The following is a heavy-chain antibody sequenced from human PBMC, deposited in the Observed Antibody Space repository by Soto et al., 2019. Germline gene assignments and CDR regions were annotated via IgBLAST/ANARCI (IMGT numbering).Heavy chain of an antibody. Sequence: QVQLQQWGAGLLKPSETLSLTCAVYGGSFSGYYWSWIRQPPGKGLEWIGEINHSGSTNYNPSLKSRVSISVDASKNRFSLKLSSVTAADTAVYYCARASYIVVVPAAMWFDYWGQGTLVTVSS. CDR3: ARASYIVVVPAAMWFDY. CDR2: INHSGST. CDR1: GGSFSGYY. J-gene: IGHJ4*02. V-gene: IGHV4-34*01. D-gene: IGHD2-2*01.